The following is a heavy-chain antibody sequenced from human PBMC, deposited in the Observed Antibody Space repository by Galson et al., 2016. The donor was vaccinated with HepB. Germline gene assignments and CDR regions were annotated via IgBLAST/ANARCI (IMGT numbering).Heavy chain of an antibody. Sequence: LSLTCTVSGGSISSDGYYWSWIRQHPGKGLEWIGYIYYSGYTYYTPSLQSRLTISVDPSMNQFSLKLSSVTAADTAVYYCARDGGDRHLDYWGQGTLVTVSS. J-gene: IGHJ4*02. CDR3: ARDGGDRHLDY. V-gene: IGHV4-31*03. D-gene: IGHD2-21*02. CDR1: GGSISSDGYY. CDR2: IYYSGYT.